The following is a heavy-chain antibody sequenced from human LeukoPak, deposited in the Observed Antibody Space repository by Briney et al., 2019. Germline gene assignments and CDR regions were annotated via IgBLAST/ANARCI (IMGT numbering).Heavy chain of an antibody. Sequence: PSETLSLTCAVSGYSISSGYYWGWIRQPPGKGLEWIGSIYHSGSTYYNPSPKSRVTISVDTSKNQFSLKLSSVTAADTAVYYCARSRIAVALDYWGQGTLVTVSS. CDR3: ARSRIAVALDY. D-gene: IGHD6-19*01. CDR2: IYHSGST. CDR1: GYSISSGYY. J-gene: IGHJ4*02. V-gene: IGHV4-38-2*01.